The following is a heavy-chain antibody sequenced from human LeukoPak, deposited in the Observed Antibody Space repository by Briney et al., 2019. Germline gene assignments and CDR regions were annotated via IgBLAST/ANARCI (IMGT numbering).Heavy chain of an antibody. CDR1: GYTFTSYY. V-gene: IGHV1-46*01. CDR3: ARGDYYDSSGYYYVLFDY. Sequence: ASVKVSCKASGYTFTSYYMHWVRQAPGQGLEWMGIINPSGGSTSYAQKFQGRVTMTRDTSTSTVYMELSRLRSDDTAVYYCARGDYYDSSGYYYVLFDYWGQGTLVTVSS. D-gene: IGHD3-22*01. CDR2: INPSGGST. J-gene: IGHJ4*02.